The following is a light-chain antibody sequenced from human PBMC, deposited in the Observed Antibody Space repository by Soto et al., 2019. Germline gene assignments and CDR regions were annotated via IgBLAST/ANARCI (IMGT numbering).Light chain of an antibody. CDR1: QGIRND. J-gene: IGKJ1*01. Sequence: AIQMTQTPSSLSASVGDRVTITCRASQGIRNDLGWYQQKPGKAPKLLIYAASSLQSGVPSRFSGSGSGTDFTLTISSLQPEDFATYYCPQDYNYPKTLGQGTKVDIK. CDR3: PQDYNYPKT. V-gene: IGKV1-6*01. CDR2: AAS.